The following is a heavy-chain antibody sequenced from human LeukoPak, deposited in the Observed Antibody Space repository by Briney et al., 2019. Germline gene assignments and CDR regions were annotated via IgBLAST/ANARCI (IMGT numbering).Heavy chain of an antibody. J-gene: IGHJ4*02. D-gene: IGHD5-24*01. Sequence: PGGSLRLSCAASGFTFSSYEMNWVRQAPEKGLEWVSYISSSSSTIHYADSVKGRFIISRDNAKNTLYLQMNSLRAEDTAVYYCARDTMATISFLNYFDYWGQGTLVTVSS. CDR3: ARDTMATISFLNYFDY. CDR1: GFTFSSYE. CDR2: ISSSSSTI. V-gene: IGHV3-48*03.